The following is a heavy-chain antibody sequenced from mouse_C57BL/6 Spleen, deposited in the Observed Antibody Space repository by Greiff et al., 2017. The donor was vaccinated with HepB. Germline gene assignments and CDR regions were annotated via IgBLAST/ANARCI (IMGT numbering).Heavy chain of an antibody. CDR3: ARGVYYGYSWFAY. V-gene: IGHV1-52*01. J-gene: IGHJ3*01. D-gene: IGHD2-2*01. CDR1: GYTFTSYW. Sequence: QVQLQQPGAELVRPGSSVKLSCKASGYTFTSYWMHWVKQRPIQGLEWIGNIDPSDSETHYNQKFKDKSTLTVDKSSSTAYMQLSSLTSEDSAVYYCARGVYYGYSWFAYWGQGTLVTVSA. CDR2: IDPSDSET.